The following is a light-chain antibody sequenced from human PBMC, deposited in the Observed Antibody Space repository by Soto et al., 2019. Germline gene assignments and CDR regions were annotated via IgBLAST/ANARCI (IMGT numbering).Light chain of an antibody. V-gene: IGKV1-9*01. CDR2: AAS. J-gene: IGKJ4*01. Sequence: IQLAQSPSSLSASVGDRVTITCRASQGISSYLAWYQQKPGKAPKLLIYAASTLQSGVPSRFSGSGSGTDFTFTISSLQTEDFATYYCQQLNSYPLTFGGGTKVEIK. CDR1: QGISSY. CDR3: QQLNSYPLT.